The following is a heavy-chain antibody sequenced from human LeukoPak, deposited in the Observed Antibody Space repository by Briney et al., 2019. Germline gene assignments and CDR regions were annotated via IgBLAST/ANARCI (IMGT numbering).Heavy chain of an antibody. CDR3: ARVGDSSGYYRDAFDI. CDR2: IIPIFGTA. V-gene: IGHV1-69*05. D-gene: IGHD3-22*01. CDR1: GGTFSSYA. Sequence: SVKVSCKASGGTFSSYAISWVRQAPGQGLEWMARIIPIFGTANYAQKFQGRVTITTDESTSTAYMELSSLRSEDTAVYYCARVGDSSGYYRDAFDIWGQGTMVTVSS. J-gene: IGHJ3*02.